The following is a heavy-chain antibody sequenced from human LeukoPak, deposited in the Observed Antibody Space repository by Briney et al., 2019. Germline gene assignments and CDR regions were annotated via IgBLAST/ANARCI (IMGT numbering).Heavy chain of an antibody. Sequence: EASVKVSCKASGYTFTSYGISWVRQAPGQGLEWMGRISAYNGNTNYAQKLQGRVTMTTDTSTSTAYMELRSLRSDDTAVYYCARVIGSYRFPRRAAFDIWCQGTIVNVSS. CDR3: ARVIGSYRFPRRAAFDI. V-gene: IGHV1-18*01. D-gene: IGHD3-16*02. CDR2: ISAYNGNT. J-gene: IGHJ3*02. CDR1: GYTFTSYG.